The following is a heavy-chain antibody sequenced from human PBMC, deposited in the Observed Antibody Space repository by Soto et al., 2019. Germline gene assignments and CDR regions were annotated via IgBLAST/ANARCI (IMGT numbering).Heavy chain of an antibody. CDR1: GFAFSRNT. CDR3: VKDEGIEAMDV. V-gene: IGHV3-21*01. CDR2: ITSSGSYV. Sequence: GGSLRLSCVTSGFAFSRNTMNWVRQAPGKGLEWVASITSSGSYVYYADSVKGRFSASRDNAKNSLSLQMDSLRPDDTAIYFCVKDEGIEAMDVWGQGTTVTVSS. J-gene: IGHJ6*02. D-gene: IGHD3-3*02.